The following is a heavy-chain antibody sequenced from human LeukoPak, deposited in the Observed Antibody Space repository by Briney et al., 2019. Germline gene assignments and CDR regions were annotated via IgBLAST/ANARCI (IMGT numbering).Heavy chain of an antibody. J-gene: IGHJ4*02. CDR1: QFTFSNNA. D-gene: IGHD3-10*01. CDR2: LSGDSSSI. Sequence: GGSLRLSCAASQFTFSNNAMSWVRQAPGKGLEWVSGLSGDSSSIYYAASVKGRFTISRDNSKNMLYLQMNSLRAEDTAVYYCTRFRGSRSSTLYSFDYWGQGSLVTV. V-gene: IGHV3-23*01. CDR3: TRFRGSRSSTLYSFDY.